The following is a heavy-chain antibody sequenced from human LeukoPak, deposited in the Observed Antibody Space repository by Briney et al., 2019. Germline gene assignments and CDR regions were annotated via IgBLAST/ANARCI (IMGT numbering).Heavy chain of an antibody. Sequence: PGGSLRLSCAASGFTFSSYAMSWVRQAPGKGLEWVSVISGSGGSTYYADSVKGRFTISRDNSKNTLYLQMNSLRAEDTAVYYWAKGPNDSSNYLFDYWGQGTLVTVSS. V-gene: IGHV3-23*01. CDR3: AKGPNDSSNYLFDY. J-gene: IGHJ4*02. CDR1: GFTFSSYA. D-gene: IGHD4-11*01. CDR2: ISGSGGST.